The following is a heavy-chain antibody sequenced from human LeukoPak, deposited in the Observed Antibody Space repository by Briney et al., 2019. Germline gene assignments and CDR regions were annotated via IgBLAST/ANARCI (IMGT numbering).Heavy chain of an antibody. J-gene: IGHJ6*02. D-gene: IGHD3-10*01. CDR3: AKGGVLNYYYYGMDV. CDR2: ISWNSGSI. V-gene: IGHV3-9*01. Sequence: GRSLRLSCAASGLTFDDYAMHWVRQAPGKGLEWVSGISWNSGSIGYADSVKGRFTISRDNAKNSLYLQMNSLRAEDTALYYCAKGGVLNYYYYGMDVWGQGTTVTVSS. CDR1: GLTFDDYA.